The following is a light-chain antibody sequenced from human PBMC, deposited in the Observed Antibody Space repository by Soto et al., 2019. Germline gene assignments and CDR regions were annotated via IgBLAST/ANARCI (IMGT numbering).Light chain of an antibody. J-gene: IGKJ5*01. CDR1: QSIHTS. CDR2: DST. Sequence: VLTQSSATLSLSPGQRATLFCRASQSIHTSLAWYQQKSSKPPRLVVYDSTLRANGVPDRFGGSRSATEFTPTINSLEPEDFAVYYCQQRNVWPPITFGQGTRLEIK. V-gene: IGKV3-11*01. CDR3: QQRNVWPPIT.